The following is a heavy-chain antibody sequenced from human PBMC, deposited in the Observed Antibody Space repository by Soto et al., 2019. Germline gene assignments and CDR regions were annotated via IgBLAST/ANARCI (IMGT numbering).Heavy chain of an antibody. CDR3: ARGVRLFRCSFDP. V-gene: IGHV4-34*01. J-gene: IGHJ5*02. D-gene: IGHD2-15*01. Sequence: QVHLQQWGAGLLKPSETLSLTCAVYGGSFSDTYWNCFRQPPGKGLEWIGEINHNTNTIYNPSLTRRVTISVATSKNHFSLKLTSATAADTSVYYFARGVRLFRCSFDPWGQGTLVTVSS. CDR1: GGSFSDTY. CDR2: INHNTNT.